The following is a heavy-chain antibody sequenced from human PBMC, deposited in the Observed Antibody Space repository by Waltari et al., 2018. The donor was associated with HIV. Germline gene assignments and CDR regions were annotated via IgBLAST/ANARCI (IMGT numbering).Heavy chain of an antibody. J-gene: IGHJ4*02. CDR2: IKREGHCWTT. CDR3: STMGGFPSFDY. V-gene: IGHV3-15*01. CDR1: GFTFNIAW. Sequence: EVQLVESGGGLVKSGGSLTLSCAASGFTFNIAWMSWVRQGPGKGLEGVGLIKREGHCWTTDFAAPVKGRFTISRDDSKNTVSLQMNSLKTEDTAVYFCSTMGGFPSFDYWGQGTLVTVSS. D-gene: IGHD3-16*01.